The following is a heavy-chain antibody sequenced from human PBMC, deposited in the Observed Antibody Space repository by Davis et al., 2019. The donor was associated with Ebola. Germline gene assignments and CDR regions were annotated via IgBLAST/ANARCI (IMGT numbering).Heavy chain of an antibody. CDR3: ARRGIAAAGTDYYYYYYGMDV. J-gene: IGHJ6*02. CDR2: INPSGGST. Sequence: ASVKVSCKASGYTFTSYYMHWVRQAPGQGLEWMGIINPSGGSTSYAQKFQGRVTMTRDTSTSTVYMELSSLRSEDTAVYYCARRGIAAAGTDYYYYYYGMDVWGQGTTVTVSS. D-gene: IGHD6-13*01. V-gene: IGHV1-46*01. CDR1: GYTFTSYY.